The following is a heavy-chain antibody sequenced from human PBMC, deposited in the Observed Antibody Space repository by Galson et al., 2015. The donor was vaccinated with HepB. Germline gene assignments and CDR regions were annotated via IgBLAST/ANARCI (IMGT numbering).Heavy chain of an antibody. CDR3: ASCITIFGVAGGWFDP. V-gene: IGHV3-66*01. J-gene: IGHJ5*02. CDR2: IYSGGST. Sequence: SLRLSCAASGFTVSSNYMSWVRQAPGKGLEWVSVIYSGGSTYYADSVKGRFTISRDNSKNTLYLQMNSLRAEDTAVYYCASCITIFGVAGGWFDPWGQGTLVTVSS. D-gene: IGHD3-3*01. CDR1: GFTVSSNY.